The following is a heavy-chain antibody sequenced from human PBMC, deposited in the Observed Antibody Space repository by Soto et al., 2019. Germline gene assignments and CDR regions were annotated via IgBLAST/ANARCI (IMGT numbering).Heavy chain of an antibody. CDR2: IYYSGST. CDR3: ARVLPVAMSFDY. D-gene: IGHD2-2*01. J-gene: IGHJ4*02. V-gene: IGHV4-59*12. CDR1: GGSISSYY. Sequence: TSETLSLTCTVSGGSISSYYWSWIRQPPGKGLEWIGYIYYSGSTNYNPSLKSRVTISVDKSKNQFSLKLSSVTAADTAVYYCARVLPVAMSFDYWGQGALVTVSS.